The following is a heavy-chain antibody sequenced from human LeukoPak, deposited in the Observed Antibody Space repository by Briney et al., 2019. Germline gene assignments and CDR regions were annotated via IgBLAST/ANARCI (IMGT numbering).Heavy chain of an antibody. Sequence: ASVKVSCRPSGYTFIDHYLHWVRQAPGQGLESLGWIDPDTGDTNYPQKFQGRVTMTRDTSSSTAYMELNRLRSDDTAVYYCARAGHNSNSGGYDFWGLGTLVTVSS. CDR1: GYTFIDHY. D-gene: IGHD3-22*01. CDR3: ARAGHNSNSGGYDF. V-gene: IGHV1-2*02. J-gene: IGHJ4*02. CDR2: IDPDTGDT.